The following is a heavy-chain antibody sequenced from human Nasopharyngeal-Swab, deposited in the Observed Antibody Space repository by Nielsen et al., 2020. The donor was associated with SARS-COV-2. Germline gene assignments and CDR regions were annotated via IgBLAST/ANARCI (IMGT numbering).Heavy chain of an antibody. D-gene: IGHD5-24*01. CDR3: AKGLEMATADY. V-gene: IGHV3-30*18. CDR2: ISYDGSNK. Sequence: SLKISCAGSGFTFSSYGMHWVRQAPGKGLEWVAVISYDGSNKYYADSVKGRFTISRDNSKNTLYLQMNSLRAEDTAVYYCAKGLEMATADYWSQGTLVTVSS. J-gene: IGHJ4*02. CDR1: GFTFSSYG.